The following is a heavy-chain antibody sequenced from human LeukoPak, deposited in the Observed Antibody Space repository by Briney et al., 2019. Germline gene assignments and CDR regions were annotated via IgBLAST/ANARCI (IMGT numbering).Heavy chain of an antibody. J-gene: IGHJ6*03. Sequence: ASVKVSCKASGYTFTSYGISWVRQAPGQGLEWMGWISAYNGNTNYAQKLQGRVTMTTDTSTSTAYIELRSLRSDDTAVYYCASTVSYYYYMDVWGKGTTVTVSS. D-gene: IGHD4-11*01. CDR1: GYTFTSYG. V-gene: IGHV1-18*01. CDR2: ISAYNGNT. CDR3: ASTVSYYYYMDV.